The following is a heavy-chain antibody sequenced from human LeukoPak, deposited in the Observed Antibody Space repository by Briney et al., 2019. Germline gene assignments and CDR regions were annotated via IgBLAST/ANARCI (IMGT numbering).Heavy chain of an antibody. D-gene: IGHD3-3*01. CDR1: GFTFSSYG. CDR2: ISYDGSNK. CDR3: ASGGLNDFWSGYGYFDY. V-gene: IGHV3-30*03. J-gene: IGHJ4*02. Sequence: PGGSLRLSCAASGFTFSSYGMHWVRQAPGKGLEWVAVISYDGSNKYYADSVKGRFTISRDNSKNTLYLQMNSLRAEDTAIYYCASGGLNDFWSGYGYFDYWGQGTLVTVSS.